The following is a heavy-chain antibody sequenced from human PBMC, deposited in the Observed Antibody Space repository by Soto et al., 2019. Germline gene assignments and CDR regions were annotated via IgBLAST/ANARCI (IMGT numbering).Heavy chain of an antibody. V-gene: IGHV1-69*06. J-gene: IGHJ4*02. CDR3: ARVGVGYQPKTN. CDR1: GDTFTNYS. CDR2: TNPLCGAP. Sequence: SVKVSCKTSGDTFTNYSITWVRQAPGQGLEWMGGTNPLCGAPNYAQNFQGRVTITADTSTNTAYMELSRLRSEDTAVYYCARVGVGYQPKTNWGQGTLVTVSS. D-gene: IGHD2-2*01.